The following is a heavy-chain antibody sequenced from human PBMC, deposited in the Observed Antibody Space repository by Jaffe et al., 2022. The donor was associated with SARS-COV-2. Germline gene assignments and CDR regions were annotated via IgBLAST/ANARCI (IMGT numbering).Heavy chain of an antibody. Sequence: QVQLVQSGAEVKKPGASVKVSCKASGYTFTSYAMHWVRQAPGQRLEWMGWINAGNGNTKYSQKFQGRVTITRDTSASTAYMELSSLRSEDTAVYYCARGASRGATVTPLLGYWGQGTLVTVSS. CDR2: INAGNGNT. CDR3: ARGASRGATVTPLLGY. CDR1: GYTFTSYA. J-gene: IGHJ4*02. V-gene: IGHV1-3*01. D-gene: IGHD4-17*01.